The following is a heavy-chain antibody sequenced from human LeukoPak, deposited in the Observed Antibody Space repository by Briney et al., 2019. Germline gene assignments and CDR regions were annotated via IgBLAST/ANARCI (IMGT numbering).Heavy chain of an antibody. CDR3: ARAYGDSIHFDS. CDR2: IYYSGST. CDR1: GGSISSYY. Sequence: SETLSLTCTVSGGSISSYYWSWIRQPPGKGLEWIGYIYYSGSTNYNPSLKSRVTISVDTSKNQFSLKLSSVTAADTAVYYCARAYGDSIHFDSWGQGTLVTVSS. J-gene: IGHJ4*02. D-gene: IGHD4-17*01. V-gene: IGHV4-59*08.